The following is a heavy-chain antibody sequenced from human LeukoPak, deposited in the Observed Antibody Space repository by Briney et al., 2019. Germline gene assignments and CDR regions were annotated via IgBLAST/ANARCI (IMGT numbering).Heavy chain of an antibody. CDR2: IWYDGSNK. CDR1: GFTFSSYG. D-gene: IGHD2-2*01. J-gene: IGHJ3*02. CDR3: ATTSSTQLLDAFDI. Sequence: GGSLRLSCAASGFTFSSYGVHRVRQAPGKGLEWVAVIWYDGSNKYYADSVKGRFTISRDNSKDTLYLQMNSLRAEDTAVYYCATTSSTQLLDAFDIWGQGTMVTVSS. V-gene: IGHV3-33*01.